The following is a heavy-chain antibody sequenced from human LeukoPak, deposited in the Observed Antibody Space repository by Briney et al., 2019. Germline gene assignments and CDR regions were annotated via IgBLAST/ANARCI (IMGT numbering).Heavy chain of an antibody. CDR1: EFTFSTDT. CDR2: ISSSTSSI. V-gene: IGHV3-21*01. CDR3: ARGRAGKTMDV. J-gene: IGHJ6*03. Sequence: GGSLRLSCAASEFTFSTDTMNWVRQAPGKGLEWVSSISSSTSSIYYADSLKGRFTISRDNAKSSLYLQMYSLRAEDTAAYYCARGRAGKTMDVWGKGTTVTVSS.